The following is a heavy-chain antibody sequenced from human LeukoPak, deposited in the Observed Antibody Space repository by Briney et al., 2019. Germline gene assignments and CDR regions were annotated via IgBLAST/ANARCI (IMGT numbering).Heavy chain of an antibody. CDR3: ARGGHYDFWSGYSAACDY. Sequence: GGSLRLSCAASGFTFSSYSMSWVRQAPGKGLEWVSSISSSTSYIYYADPVKGRFTISRDNAKNSLNLQMNSLRAEDTAVYYCARGGHYDFWSGYSAACDYWGQRTLVTVSS. V-gene: IGHV3-21*01. CDR2: ISSSTSYI. J-gene: IGHJ4*02. D-gene: IGHD3-3*01. CDR1: GFTFSSYS.